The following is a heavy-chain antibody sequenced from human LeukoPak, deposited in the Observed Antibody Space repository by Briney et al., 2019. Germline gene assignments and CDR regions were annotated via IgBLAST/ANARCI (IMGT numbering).Heavy chain of an antibody. CDR1: GGSISSSSYY. D-gene: IGHD3-10*01. CDR3: AREVLLWFGEPDAFDI. Sequence: SETLSLTCTVSGGSISSSSYYWGWIRQPPGKGLEWIGSIYYSGSTYYNPSLKSRVTISVDTSKNQFSLKLSSVTAADTAVYYCAREVLLWFGEPDAFDIWGQGTMVTVSS. J-gene: IGHJ3*02. CDR2: IYYSGST. V-gene: IGHV4-39*07.